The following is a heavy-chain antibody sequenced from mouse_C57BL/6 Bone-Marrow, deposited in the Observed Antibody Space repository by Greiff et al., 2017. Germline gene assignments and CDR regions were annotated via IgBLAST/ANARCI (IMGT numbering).Heavy chain of an antibody. CDR3: TRETAQALVLYAMDY. CDR2: ISSGGDYI. D-gene: IGHD3-2*02. J-gene: IGHJ4*01. Sequence: EVKVVESGEGLVKPGGSLKLSCAASGFTFSSYAMSWVRQTPEKRLEWVAYISSGGDYISYADTVKGRFTISRDNARNTLYLQMSSLKSEDTAMYYCTRETAQALVLYAMDYWGQGTSVTVSS. CDR1: GFTFSSYA. V-gene: IGHV5-9-1*02.